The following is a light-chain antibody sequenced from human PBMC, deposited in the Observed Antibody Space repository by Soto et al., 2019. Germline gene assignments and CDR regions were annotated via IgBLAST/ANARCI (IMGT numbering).Light chain of an antibody. J-gene: IGKJ2*01. CDR1: QSINIY. CDR2: TAS. CDR3: QQSYDSDVYS. Sequence: DIQMTQSPSSLSASVGDTVTITCRTSQSINIYLNWYQQKSGRAPSLLVFTASNLETGVPSRFSGSGSGTEFTLTISSLQVEDSGTYYCQQSYDSDVYSFGQGTTLEIK. V-gene: IGKV1-39*01.